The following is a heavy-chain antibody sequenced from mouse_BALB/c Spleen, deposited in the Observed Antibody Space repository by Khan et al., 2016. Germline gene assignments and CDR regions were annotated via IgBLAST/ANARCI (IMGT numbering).Heavy chain of an antibody. J-gene: IGHJ3*01. Sequence: VQLQQSGPELVKPGASVKISCKASGYTFTDNNIHWLKQSHGKSLEWIGYLYPYNGGTGYNQKFKNRATLTVDDSSNTAYMDLRSLTSEDSAVYYCANDYAWFAYWGQGTLVTVSA. CDR3: ANDYAWFAY. CDR1: GYTFTDNN. CDR2: LYPYNGGT. V-gene: IGHV1S29*02. D-gene: IGHD2-4*01.